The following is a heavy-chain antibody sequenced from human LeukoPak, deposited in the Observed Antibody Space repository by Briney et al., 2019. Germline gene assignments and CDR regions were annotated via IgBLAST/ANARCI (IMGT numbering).Heavy chain of an antibody. CDR2: IYSGGTT. D-gene: IGHD3-10*01. Sequence: GGSLRLSCEASGFTFSSYVMYWVRQAPGKGLEWVSVIYSGGTTYFADSVKGRFTISRDNSKNTLYLQMNSLRAEDTAVYYCARDKAGAGFGDAFDIWGQGTMVTVSS. CDR3: ARDKAGAGFGDAFDI. CDR1: GFTFSSYV. V-gene: IGHV3-66*01. J-gene: IGHJ3*02.